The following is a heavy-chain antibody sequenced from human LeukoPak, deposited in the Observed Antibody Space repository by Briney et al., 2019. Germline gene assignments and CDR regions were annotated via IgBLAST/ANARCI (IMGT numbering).Heavy chain of an antibody. J-gene: IGHJ4*02. CDR3: ARVAAAGTLVDY. Sequence: GGSLRLSCAASGFTFRDAAMTWVRQAPGKGLEWVSLISSSGANAYYADSVKGRFTISRDNAKNSLYLQMNSLRAEDTAVYYCARVAAAGTLVDYWGQGTLVTVSS. CDR2: ISSSGANA. D-gene: IGHD6-13*01. V-gene: IGHV3-21*01. CDR1: GFTFRDAA.